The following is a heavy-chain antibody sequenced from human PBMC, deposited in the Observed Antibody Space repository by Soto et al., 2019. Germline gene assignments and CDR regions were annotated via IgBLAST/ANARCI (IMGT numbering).Heavy chain of an antibody. J-gene: IGHJ6*02. CDR2: IYPGDSDT. V-gene: IGHV5-51*01. CDR1: GYSFTNYW. D-gene: IGHD5-12*01. Sequence: GESLKISCKGSGYSFTNYWIGWVGQMPGKGLEWMGIIYPGDSDTRYSPSFQGQVTISADKSISTAYLQWSSLKAWDTAMYYCARVGVATSGNYYNYGMDVWGQGTTVTVSS. CDR3: ARVGVATSGNYYNYGMDV.